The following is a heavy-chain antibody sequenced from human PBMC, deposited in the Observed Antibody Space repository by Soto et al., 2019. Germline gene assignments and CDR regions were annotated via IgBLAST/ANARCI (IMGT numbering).Heavy chain of an antibody. D-gene: IGHD3-10*01. J-gene: IGHJ6*02. Sequence: GGSLRLSCAASGFTFSSYGMHWVRQAPGKGLEWVAVIWYDGSNKYYADSVKGRFTISRDNSKNTLYLQMNSLRAEDTAVYYCATPRGGGDYYYYGMAVWGQGTTVTVSS. V-gene: IGHV3-33*01. CDR2: IWYDGSNK. CDR3: ATPRGGGDYYYYGMAV. CDR1: GFTFSSYG.